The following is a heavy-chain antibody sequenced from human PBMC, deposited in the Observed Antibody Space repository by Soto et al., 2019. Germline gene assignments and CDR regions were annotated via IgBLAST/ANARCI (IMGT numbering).Heavy chain of an antibody. D-gene: IGHD2-2*01. CDR3: TSAGQYCTSTTCKAY. Sequence: EVQVVESGGGLVKPGGSLRLSCAASGFGFTNSWMNWVRQAPGKGLEWVGRIKSKNDGGTTDYAAPVQGRFTISRDDSKTAIYLQMYSLKTEDTAVYYCTSAGQYCTSTTCKAYWGQGTPVTVSS. J-gene: IGHJ4*02. CDR2: IKSKNDGGTT. V-gene: IGHV3-15*07. CDR1: GFGFTNSW.